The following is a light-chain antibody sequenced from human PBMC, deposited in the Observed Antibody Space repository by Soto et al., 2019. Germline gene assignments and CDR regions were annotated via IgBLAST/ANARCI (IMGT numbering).Light chain of an antibody. Sequence: DIQMTQSPTSLSASVGDRVTITCRASQDIRNFVAWYQQKQGKAPKLLIYAAPTLQSGVPSRFSGSGSGTDFTLTTNSLQPEDVATFSCQNYSSVPVFGAGTKVEI. CDR2: AAP. J-gene: IGKJ3*01. V-gene: IGKV1-27*01. CDR3: QNYSSVPV. CDR1: QDIRNF.